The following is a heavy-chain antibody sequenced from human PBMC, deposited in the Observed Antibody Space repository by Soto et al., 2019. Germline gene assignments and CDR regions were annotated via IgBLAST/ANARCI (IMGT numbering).Heavy chain of an antibody. J-gene: IGHJ4*02. V-gene: IGHV4-59*08. Sequence: SETLSLTCTVSGGSISSYYWSWIRQPPGKGLEWIGYIYYSGSTNYNPSLKSRVTISVDTSKNQFSLKLSSVTAADTAVYYCGRHYYDSSGTLRYYFDYWGQGTLVTVSS. CDR1: GGSISSYY. CDR3: GRHYYDSSGTLRYYFDY. CDR2: IYYSGST. D-gene: IGHD3-22*01.